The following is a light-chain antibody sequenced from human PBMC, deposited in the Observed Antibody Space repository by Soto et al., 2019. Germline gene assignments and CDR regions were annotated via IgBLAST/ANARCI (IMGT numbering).Light chain of an antibody. Sequence: EIVLTQSPGTLSLSPGERATLSCRASQSVNNNYLAWYQQKPGQPPRLLIYGASSRAIGIPDRFSGGGSGTDCTLTISRLEPEDFGVYYCQQYGSSYTFGPGTKVDI. CDR3: QQYGSSYT. V-gene: IGKV3-20*01. J-gene: IGKJ3*01. CDR1: QSVNNNY. CDR2: GAS.